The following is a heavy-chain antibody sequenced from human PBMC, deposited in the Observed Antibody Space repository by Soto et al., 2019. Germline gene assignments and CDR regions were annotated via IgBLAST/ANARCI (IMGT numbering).Heavy chain of an antibody. CDR1: GFTFSSYC. CDR2: INSDGSST. V-gene: IGHV3-74*01. D-gene: IGHD3-9*01. Sequence: HPGGSLRLSCAASGFTFSSYCMHWVRQAPGKGLVWVSRINSDGSSTTYADSVKGRFTISRDNANNTLYLQMNSLRAEDTAVYYCARVPFRNFDILTGYNDAFDIWGQGTMVTVSS. J-gene: IGHJ3*02. CDR3: ARVPFRNFDILTGYNDAFDI.